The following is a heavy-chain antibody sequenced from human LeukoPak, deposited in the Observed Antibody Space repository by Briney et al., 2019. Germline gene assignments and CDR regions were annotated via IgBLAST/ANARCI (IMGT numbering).Heavy chain of an antibody. CDR3: ARWKVHYYGSGSYNYFDY. D-gene: IGHD3-10*01. J-gene: IGHJ4*02. CDR2: IYYSGST. CDR1: GGSISSSSYY. Sequence: PSETLSLTCTVSGGSISSSSYYWGWIRQPPGKGLEWIGSIYYSGSTYYNPSLKSRVTISVDTSKNQFSLKLRSVTAADTAVYYCARWKVHYYGSGSYNYFDYWGQGTLVTVSS. V-gene: IGHV4-39*01.